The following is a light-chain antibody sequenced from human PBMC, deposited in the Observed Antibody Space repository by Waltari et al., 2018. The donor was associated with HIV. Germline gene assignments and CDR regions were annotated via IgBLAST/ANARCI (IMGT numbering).Light chain of an antibody. CDR3: SSYTSSSTPLVV. CDR2: DVS. V-gene: IGLV2-14*03. J-gene: IGLJ2*01. CDR1: SSDVGGYNY. Sequence: QSALTQPASVSGSPGQSITISCTGTSSDVGGYNYVSWYQQHPGKAPKLMIYDVSIRPSWVSNRFAGSKSGNPASLTISGLQAEDEADYYCSSYTSSSTPLVVFGGGTKLTVL.